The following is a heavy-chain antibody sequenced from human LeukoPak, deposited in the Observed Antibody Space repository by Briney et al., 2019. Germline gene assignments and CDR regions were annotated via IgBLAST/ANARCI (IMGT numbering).Heavy chain of an antibody. CDR2: IWHSGTT. CDR3: ARHTRVRDGYNLYCFDP. CDR1: GDSSGITGYY. V-gene: IGHV4-39*01. Sequence: SQTLSLTCTVSGDSSGITGYYCGWIRQPPGKGPEWIGSIWHSGTTYYNPSLKSRVTISVDTSKNQFSLKLTSVTAADTAVYYCARHTRVRDGYNLYCFDPWGQGTLVTVSS. J-gene: IGHJ5*02. D-gene: IGHD5-24*01.